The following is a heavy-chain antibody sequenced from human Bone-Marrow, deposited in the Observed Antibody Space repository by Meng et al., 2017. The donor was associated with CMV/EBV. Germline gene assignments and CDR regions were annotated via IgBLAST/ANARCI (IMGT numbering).Heavy chain of an antibody. CDR3: ARSDYSNNRLNYYYYGMDV. CDR1: GGSFSGYY. J-gene: IGHJ6*02. CDR2: INHSGST. D-gene: IGHD4-11*01. V-gene: IGHV4-34*01. Sequence: SETLSLTCAVYGGSFSGYYWSWIRQPPGKGLEWIGEINHSGSTNYNPSLKSRVTISVDTSKNQFSLKLSSVTAADTAVYYCARSDYSNNRLNYYYYGMDVWGQGTTVAASS.